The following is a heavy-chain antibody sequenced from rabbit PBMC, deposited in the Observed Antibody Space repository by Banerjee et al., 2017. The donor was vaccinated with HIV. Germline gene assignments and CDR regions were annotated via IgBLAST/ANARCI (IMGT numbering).Heavy chain of an antibody. CDR1: GFSFSSNYL. J-gene: IGHJ4*01. V-gene: IGHV1S45*01. Sequence: EESGGDLVKPEGSLTLTCTASGFSFSSNYLICWVRQAPGKGLEWIACIYTDSSVTTYYATWAKGRFTISKTSSTTVTLQMTSLTAADTATYFCARGAYFNLWGPGTLRHRL. CDR3: ARGAYFNL. CDR2: IYTDSSVTT.